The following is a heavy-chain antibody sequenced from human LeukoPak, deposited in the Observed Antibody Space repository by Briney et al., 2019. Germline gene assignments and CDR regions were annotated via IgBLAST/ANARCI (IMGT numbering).Heavy chain of an antibody. V-gene: IGHV3-53*01. D-gene: IGHD6-6*01. CDR3: ARESSAAPYYFDY. Sequence: PGGSLRLSCAASGFTVSSNYMSWGRQAPGKGLEWVSVIYSGGTTYYADSVRGRFTISRDNLKNTLYLQMNSLRAEDTAVYYCARESSAAPYYFDYWGQGTLVTVSS. J-gene: IGHJ4*02. CDR1: GFTVSSNY. CDR2: IYSGGTT.